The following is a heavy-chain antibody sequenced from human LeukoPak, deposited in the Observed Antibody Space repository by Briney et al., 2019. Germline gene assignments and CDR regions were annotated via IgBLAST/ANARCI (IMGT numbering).Heavy chain of an antibody. CDR3: ARAVDYVWGSYRYNFDY. CDR1: GYTFTSYG. V-gene: IGHV1-18*01. Sequence: ASVKVSCKASGYTFTSYGISWVRQAPGQGLEWMGWISAYNGNTNYAQKLQGRVTMTTDTSTSTAYMELRSLRSDDTAVYYCARAVDYVWGSYRYNFDYWGQGTLVTVSS. J-gene: IGHJ4*02. CDR2: ISAYNGNT. D-gene: IGHD3-16*02.